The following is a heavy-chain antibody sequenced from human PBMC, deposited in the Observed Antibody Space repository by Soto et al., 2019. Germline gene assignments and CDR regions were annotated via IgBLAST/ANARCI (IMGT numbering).Heavy chain of an antibody. Sequence: ASVKVSCKASGYTFTSYGISWVRQAPGQGLEWMGWISAYSGNTNYAQKLQGRVTMTTDTSTSTAYMELRSLRSDDTAVYYCARPLREYCGGDCSYYYGMDVWGQGTTVTVSS. J-gene: IGHJ6*02. V-gene: IGHV1-18*01. CDR1: GYTFTSYG. CDR3: ARPLREYCGGDCSYYYGMDV. D-gene: IGHD2-21*02. CDR2: ISAYSGNT.